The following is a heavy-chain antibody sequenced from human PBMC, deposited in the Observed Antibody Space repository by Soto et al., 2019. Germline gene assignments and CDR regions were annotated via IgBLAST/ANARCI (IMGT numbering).Heavy chain of an antibody. CDR2: IYYSGST. Sequence: TSETLSLTCTVSGGSISSGGYYWSWIRQHPGKGLEWIGYIYYSGSTYYNPSLKSRVTISVDTSKNQFSLKLSSVTAADTAVYYCARGSGGGYDLAFDYWGQGTLVTVS. J-gene: IGHJ4*02. CDR1: GGSISSGGYY. V-gene: IGHV4-31*03. D-gene: IGHD5-12*01. CDR3: ARGSGGGYDLAFDY.